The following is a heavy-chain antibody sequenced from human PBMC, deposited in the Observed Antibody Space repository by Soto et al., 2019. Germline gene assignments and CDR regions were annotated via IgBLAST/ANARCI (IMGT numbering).Heavy chain of an antibody. CDR2: ISYDGSNK. D-gene: IGHD6-6*01. Sequence: GGSLRLSCAASGFTFSSYGMHWVRQAPGKGLEWVAVISYDGSNKYYADSVKGRFTISRDNSKNTLYLQMNSLRAEDTAVYYCAKDRAEQLEYDGMEVWGQGTRVTFSS. V-gene: IGHV3-30*18. J-gene: IGHJ6*02. CDR1: GFTFSSYG. CDR3: AKDRAEQLEYDGMEV.